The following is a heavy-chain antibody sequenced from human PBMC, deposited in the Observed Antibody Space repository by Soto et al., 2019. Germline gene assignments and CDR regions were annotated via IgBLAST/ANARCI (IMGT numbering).Heavy chain of an antibody. CDR3: AKGRTIVVVTTSLDS. CDR2: IINTGDSR. J-gene: IGHJ4*02. CDR1: GFTFNNYA. D-gene: IGHD2-21*02. V-gene: IGHV3-23*01. Sequence: EVHLLESGGGLIQPGGSLRLSCAASGFTFNNYAMAWVRQAPGKGLEWVSSIINTGDSRYYADSVKGRFTISRDNSKNTLYLQMNSLSADDTAVYYCAKGRTIVVVTTSLDSWGQGILVTVSS.